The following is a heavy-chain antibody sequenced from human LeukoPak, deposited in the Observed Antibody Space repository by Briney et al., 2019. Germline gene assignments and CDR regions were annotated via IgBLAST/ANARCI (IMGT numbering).Heavy chain of an antibody. CDR3: ARPKYSYYYGSGSYYY. V-gene: IGHV4-34*01. Sequence: SETLSLTCAVYGGSFSGYYWNWIRQPPGKGLEWIGEINHSGSTNYNPSLKSRVTISVDTSKNQFSLKLSSVTAADTAVYYCARPKYSYYYGSGSYYYWGQGTLVTVSS. J-gene: IGHJ4*02. CDR1: GGSFSGYY. D-gene: IGHD3-10*01. CDR2: INHSGST.